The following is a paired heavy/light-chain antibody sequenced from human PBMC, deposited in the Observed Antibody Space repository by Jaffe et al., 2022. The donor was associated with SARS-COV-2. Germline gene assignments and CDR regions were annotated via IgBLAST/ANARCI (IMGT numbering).Light chain of an antibody. V-gene: IGLV2-11*01. Sequence: QSALTQPRSVSGSPGQSVTISCTGTSSDVGGYNYVSWYQQHPGKAPKLMIYDVSKRPSGVPDRFSGSKSGNTASLTISGLQAEDEADYYCCSYAGSYLYVFGTGTKVTVL. J-gene: IGLJ1*01. CDR2: DVS. CDR3: CSYAGSYLYV. CDR1: SSDVGGYNY.
Heavy chain of an antibody. Sequence: QVQLQESGPGLVKPSETLSLTCTVSGYSISSGYYWGWIRQPPGKGLEWIGSIYHSGSTYYNPSLKSRVTISVDTSKNQFSLKLSSVTAADTAVYYCARELVVGNYDILTGYYTPTGGWFDPWGQGTLVTVSS. V-gene: IGHV4-38-2*02. J-gene: IGHJ5*02. CDR3: ARELVVGNYDILTGYYTPTGGWFDP. D-gene: IGHD3-9*01. CDR2: IYHSGST. CDR1: GYSISSGYY.